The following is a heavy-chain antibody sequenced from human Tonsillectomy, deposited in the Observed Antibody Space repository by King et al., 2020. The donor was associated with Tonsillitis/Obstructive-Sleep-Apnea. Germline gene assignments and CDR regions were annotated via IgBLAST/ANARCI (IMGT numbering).Heavy chain of an antibody. CDR3: ARGYYYDSSGYYYLNGYWFDP. V-gene: IGHV4-59*08. Sequence: QLQESGPGLVKPSETLSLTCTVSGGSISSYYWTWIRQPPGKGLEGIGYIYYSGSTNYISSLKSRVTISVDTSKNQFSLKLSSVTAADTAVYYCARGYYYDSSGYYYLNGYWFDPWGQGTLVTVSS. CDR1: GGSISSYY. J-gene: IGHJ5*02. CDR2: IYYSGST. D-gene: IGHD3-22*01.